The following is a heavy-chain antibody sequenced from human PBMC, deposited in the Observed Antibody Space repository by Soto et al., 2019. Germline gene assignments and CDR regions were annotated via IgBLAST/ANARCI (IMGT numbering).Heavy chain of an antibody. D-gene: IGHD3-10*01. CDR3: ARRMVRGVISYYGMDV. Sequence: EVPLVESGGGLVQPGGSLRLSCAASGFTFSSYWMSWVRQAPGKGLEWVANIKQDGSEKYYVDSVKGRFTISRDNAKNSLYLQMNSLRAEDTAVYYCARRMVRGVISYYGMDVWGQGTTVTVSS. V-gene: IGHV3-7*01. CDR2: IKQDGSEK. J-gene: IGHJ6*02. CDR1: GFTFSSYW.